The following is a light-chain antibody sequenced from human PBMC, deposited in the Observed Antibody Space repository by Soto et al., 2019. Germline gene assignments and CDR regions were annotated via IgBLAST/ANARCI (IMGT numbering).Light chain of an antibody. V-gene: IGLV2-14*01. CDR2: DVS. Sequence: SVLAQPSSLSGSPGKSITISCTGTSSDGGGYNYVSWYQQHPGKAPKFMIYDVSNRPSGVSNRFPGSKSGNTASLTISGLQAEDEADYYCSSYTTSNTRQIVFGTGTKVTVL. J-gene: IGLJ1*01. CDR1: SSDGGGYNY. CDR3: SSYTTSNTRQIV.